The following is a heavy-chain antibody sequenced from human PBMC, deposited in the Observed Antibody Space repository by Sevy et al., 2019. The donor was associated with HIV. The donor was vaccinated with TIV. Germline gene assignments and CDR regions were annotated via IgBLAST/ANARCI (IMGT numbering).Heavy chain of an antibody. J-gene: IGHJ4*02. CDR2: ISYDGSNK. D-gene: IGHD3-22*01. CDR1: GFTFSSYA. V-gene: IGHV3-30-3*01. CDR3: ARAPRELTVVASDY. Sequence: GGSLRLSCAASGFTFSSYAMHWVRQAPGKGLEWVAVISYDGSNKYYADSVKGRFTISRDNSKNTLYLQMNSPRAEDTAVYYCARAPRELTVVASDYWGQGTLVTVSS.